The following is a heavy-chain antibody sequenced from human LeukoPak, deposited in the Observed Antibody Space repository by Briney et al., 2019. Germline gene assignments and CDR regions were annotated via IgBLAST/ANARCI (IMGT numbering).Heavy chain of an antibody. D-gene: IGHD3-22*01. J-gene: IGHJ4*02. CDR2: ISYDGSNK. CDR3: AKELSGYQFDY. Sequence: GGSLRLSCAASGFTFSSYGTHWVRQAPGKGLEWVAVISYDGSNKYYADSVKGRFTISRDNSKNTLYLQMNSLRAEDTAVYYCAKELSGYQFDYWGQGTLVTVSS. V-gene: IGHV3-30*18. CDR1: GFTFSSYG.